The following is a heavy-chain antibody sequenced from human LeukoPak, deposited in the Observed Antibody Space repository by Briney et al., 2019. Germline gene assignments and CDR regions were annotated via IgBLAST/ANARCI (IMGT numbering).Heavy chain of an antibody. V-gene: IGHV4-34*01. CDR2: INHSGST. D-gene: IGHD3-3*01. CDR1: GGSFSGYY. J-gene: IGHJ4*02. CDR3: ARLSEWLPHY. Sequence: SETLSLTCAVYGGSFSGYYWSWIRQPPGKGLEWIGEINHSGSTNYNPSLRSRVTKSVDTSKNQFSLKLSSVTAADTAVYYCARLSEWLPHYWGQGTLVTVSS.